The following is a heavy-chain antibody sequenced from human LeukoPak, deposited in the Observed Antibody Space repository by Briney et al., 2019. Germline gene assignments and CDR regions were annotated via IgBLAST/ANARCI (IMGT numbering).Heavy chain of an antibody. CDR2: ISGSGGST. D-gene: IGHD3-22*01. V-gene: IGHV3-23*01. CDR3: AKDHRYYDSSGYYGLDY. Sequence: GGSLRLSCAASGFTFSSYAMTWVRQAPGKGLEWVSAISGSGGSTYYADSVRGRFTIPRDNSKNTLYLQMNSLRAEDTAIYYCAKDHRYYDSSGYYGLDYWGQGTLVTVSS. J-gene: IGHJ4*02. CDR1: GFTFSSYA.